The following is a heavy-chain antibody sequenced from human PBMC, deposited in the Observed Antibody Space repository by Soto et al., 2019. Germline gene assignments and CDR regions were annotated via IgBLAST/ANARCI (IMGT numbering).Heavy chain of an antibody. CDR1: GLTVSGKKY. D-gene: IGHD6-6*01. Sequence: PGGSLRLSCVASGLTVSGKKYMAWVRQAPGKGPEWVSGVYDLDGTYYADSVRGRFTISRDNSKNTLYLQMNSLRAEDTAVYYCARDRSSSSAYYYGMDVWGQGTTVTV. V-gene: IGHV3-66*03. J-gene: IGHJ6*02. CDR2: VYDLDGT. CDR3: ARDRSSSSAYYYGMDV.